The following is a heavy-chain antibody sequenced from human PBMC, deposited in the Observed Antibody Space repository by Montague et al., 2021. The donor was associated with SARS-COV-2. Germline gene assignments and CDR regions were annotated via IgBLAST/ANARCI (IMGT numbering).Heavy chain of an antibody. CDR2: GGST. CDR3: AKRYCSGGSCYSGFDP. Sequence: GGSTYYVDSVKGRFTISRDNSTNTLYLQMNSLRAEDTAVYYCAKRYCSGGSCYSGFDPWGQVT. D-gene: IGHD2-15*01. J-gene: IGHJ5*02. V-gene: IGHV3-23*01.